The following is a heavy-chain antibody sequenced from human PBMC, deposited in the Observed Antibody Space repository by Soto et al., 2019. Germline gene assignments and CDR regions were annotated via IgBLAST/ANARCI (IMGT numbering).Heavy chain of an antibody. D-gene: IGHD3-3*01. V-gene: IGHV4-59*08. J-gene: IGHJ6*03. CDR1: GGSISSYY. Sequence: PSETLSLTCTVSGGSISSYYWSWIRQPPGKGLEWIGYIYYSGSTNYNPSLKSRVTISVDTSKNQFSLKLSSVTAADTAVYYCARLTYYDFWSGYKAPESYYYYYMDVWGKGTTVTVSS. CDR3: ARLTYYDFWSGYKAPESYYYYYMDV. CDR2: IYYSGST.